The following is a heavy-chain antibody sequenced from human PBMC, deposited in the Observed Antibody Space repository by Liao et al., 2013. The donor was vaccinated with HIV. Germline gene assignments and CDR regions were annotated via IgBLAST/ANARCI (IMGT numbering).Heavy chain of an antibody. V-gene: IGHV4-59*01. D-gene: IGHD3-16*01. J-gene: IGHJ4*02. Sequence: QVQLQESGPRLVKPSETLSLTCTVSGDSLSGYYWTWIRQSPGKGLEWIGYIYYRGTTNFNPSLQSRLTMSIDTSRNQFSLGLTSVTTADTAIYYCARVQGGVHKFFDYWGQGTLVSVSS. CDR2: IYYRGTT. CDR1: GDSLSGYY. CDR3: ARVQGGVHKFFDY.